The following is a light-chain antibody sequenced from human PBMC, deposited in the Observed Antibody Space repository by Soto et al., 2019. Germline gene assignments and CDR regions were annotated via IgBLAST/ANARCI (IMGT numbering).Light chain of an antibody. CDR1: QSISNH. CDR3: QQYDNWPRT. J-gene: IGKJ1*01. V-gene: IGKV1-39*01. CDR2: AAS. Sequence: IRMTQSPSSLSASVEDRVIITCRASQSISNHLNWYQQKPGKAPKLLIFAASSLQSGVPSRFSGSRSGPDFTLTISSLKSEDFAVYYCQQYDNWPRTFGQGTKVDIK.